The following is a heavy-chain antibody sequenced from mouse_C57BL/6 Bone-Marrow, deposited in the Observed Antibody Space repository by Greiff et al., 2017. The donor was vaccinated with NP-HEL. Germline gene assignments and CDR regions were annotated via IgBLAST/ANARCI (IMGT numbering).Heavy chain of an antibody. Sequence: QVQLKESGPGILQPSQTLSLTCSFSGFSLSTFGMGVGWIRQPSGKGLEWLAHIWWDDDKYYNPALKSRLTISKDTSKNQVFLKIANVDTADTATYYCARGLLLRYHYFDYWGQGTTLTVSS. CDR1: GFSLSTFGMG. V-gene: IGHV8-8*01. CDR3: ARGLLLRYHYFDY. J-gene: IGHJ2*01. D-gene: IGHD1-1*01. CDR2: IWWDDDK.